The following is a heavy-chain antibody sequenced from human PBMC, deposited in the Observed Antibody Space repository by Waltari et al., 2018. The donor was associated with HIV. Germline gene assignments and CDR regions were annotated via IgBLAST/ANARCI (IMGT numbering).Heavy chain of an antibody. D-gene: IGHD3-22*01. CDR3: AIDRGPKDYYDSSGYNYWYFDL. CDR2: IYYSGST. V-gene: IGHV4-59*01. Sequence: QVQLQESGPGLVKPSETLSLTCTVSGGSISSYYWSWIRQPPGQGLEWIGYIYYSGSTTYNPSLKSRVTISVDTSKNQFSLKLSSVTAADTAVYYCAIDRGPKDYYDSSGYNYWYFDLWGRGTLVTVSS. J-gene: IGHJ2*01. CDR1: GGSISSYY.